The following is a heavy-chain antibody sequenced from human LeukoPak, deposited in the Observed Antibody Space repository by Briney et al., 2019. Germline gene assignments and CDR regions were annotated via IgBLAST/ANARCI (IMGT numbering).Heavy chain of an antibody. V-gene: IGHV1-69*05. D-gene: IGHD3-9*01. Sequence: ASVKVSCKASGGTFSSYAISWVRQAPGQGLEWMGGIIPIFGTANYAQKFQGRVTITTDESTSTAYMELSSLRSEDTAVYYRARGHYDILTGSGYYYYYMDVWGKGTTVTVSS. CDR1: GGTFSSYA. CDR3: ARGHYDILTGSGYYYYYMDV. CDR2: IIPIFGTA. J-gene: IGHJ6*03.